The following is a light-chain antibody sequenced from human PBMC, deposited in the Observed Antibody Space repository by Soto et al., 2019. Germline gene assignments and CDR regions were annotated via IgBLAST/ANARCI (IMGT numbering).Light chain of an antibody. CDR3: QQYGSSPLT. V-gene: IGKV3-20*01. J-gene: IGKJ4*01. Sequence: EIVLTQSPGTLSLSPEERATLSCRASQSVSSSYLAWYQQKPGQAPKVLIYRASSRATGIPDRFSGSGSGTDFTLTISRLEPEDFAVYYCQQYGSSPLTFGGGTKVEIK. CDR2: RAS. CDR1: QSVSSSY.